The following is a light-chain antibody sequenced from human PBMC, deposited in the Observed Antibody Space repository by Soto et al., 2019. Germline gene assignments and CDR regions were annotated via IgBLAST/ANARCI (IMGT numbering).Light chain of an antibody. Sequence: QSALTQPASVSGSPGQSITISCTGTSSDAGNYNFVSWYQQHPGKAPKVIIYEDSTRPSGVSNRISGSKSGNTACLTISGLQAEDEADYYYCSYAGSSTSWVFGGGTQLTVL. V-gene: IGLV2-23*01. J-gene: IGLJ3*02. CDR3: CSYAGSSTSWV. CDR1: SSDAGNYNF. CDR2: EDS.